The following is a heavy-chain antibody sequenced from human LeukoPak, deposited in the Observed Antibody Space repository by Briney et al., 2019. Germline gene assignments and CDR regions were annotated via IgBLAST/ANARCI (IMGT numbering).Heavy chain of an antibody. CDR3: VRAAYNFGYGYFDY. J-gene: IGHJ4*02. V-gene: IGHV4-30-4*01. Sequence: PSQTLSLTCTVSGGSISSGDYYWSWIRQPPGKGLEWIGYIYYSGSTYYNPSLKSRVTISVDTSKNQFSLKLSSVTAADTAVYYCVRAAYNFGYGYFDYWGQGTLVTVSS. CDR2: IYYSGST. D-gene: IGHD5-18*01. CDR1: GGSISSGDYY.